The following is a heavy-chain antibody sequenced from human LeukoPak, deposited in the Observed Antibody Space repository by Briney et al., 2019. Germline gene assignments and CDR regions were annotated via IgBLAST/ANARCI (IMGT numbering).Heavy chain of an antibody. Sequence: GESLKISCKGSGYSFTSYWIGCVRQMPGKGLEWMGIIYPGDSDTRYSPSFQGQVTISADKSISTAYLQWSSLKASDTAMYYCARLQYYDILTGYYNFFDYWGQGTLVTVSS. J-gene: IGHJ4*02. CDR1: GYSFTSYW. CDR2: IYPGDSDT. D-gene: IGHD3-9*01. CDR3: ARLQYYDILTGYYNFFDY. V-gene: IGHV5-51*01.